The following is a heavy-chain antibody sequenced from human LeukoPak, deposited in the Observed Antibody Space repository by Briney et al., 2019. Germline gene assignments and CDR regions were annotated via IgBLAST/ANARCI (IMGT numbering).Heavy chain of an antibody. CDR3: TRIKWDLTYFDY. V-gene: IGHV3-74*01. CDR2: INVDGSSI. D-gene: IGHD1-26*01. J-gene: IGHJ4*02. CDR1: GFTLNNYW. Sequence: GGSLRLSCAASGFTLNNYWMHWVRQAPGEGLVWVSRINVDGSSISYADSVKGRFTISRDNARNTLYLQMNSLRAEDAAVYYCTRIKWDLTYFDYWGQGTLVTASS.